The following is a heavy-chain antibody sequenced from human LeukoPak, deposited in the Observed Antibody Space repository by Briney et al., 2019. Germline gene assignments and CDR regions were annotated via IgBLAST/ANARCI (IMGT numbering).Heavy chain of an antibody. V-gene: IGHV5-51*01. CDR3: ANYGDQDAFDI. D-gene: IGHD4-17*01. Sequence: GESLQISCKGSGYRFTSYWIGWVRQLPGKGLEWMGIIYPGDSDTRYSPSFQGQVTISADKSISTAYLQWSSLKASDTAMYYCANYGDQDAFDIWGQGTMVTVSS. CDR1: GYRFTSYW. CDR2: IYPGDSDT. J-gene: IGHJ3*02.